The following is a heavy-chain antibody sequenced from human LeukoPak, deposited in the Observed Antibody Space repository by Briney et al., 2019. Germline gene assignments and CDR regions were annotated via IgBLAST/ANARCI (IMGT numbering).Heavy chain of an antibody. CDR3: ARDYYDSSGYFQH. J-gene: IGHJ1*01. CDR2: IYHSGST. CDR1: GGSISSSNW. V-gene: IGHV4-4*02. D-gene: IGHD3-22*01. Sequence: SETLPLTCAVSGGSISSSNWWSWVRQPPGKGLEWIGEIYHSGSTNYNPSLKSRVTISVDKSKNQFSLKLSSVTAADTAVYYCARDYYDSSGYFQHWGQGTLVTVSS.